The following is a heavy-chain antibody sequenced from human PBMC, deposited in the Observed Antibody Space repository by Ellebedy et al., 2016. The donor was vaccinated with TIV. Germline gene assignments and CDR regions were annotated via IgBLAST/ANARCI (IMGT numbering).Heavy chain of an antibody. V-gene: IGHV1-69*13. Sequence: AASVKVSCKASGYTFTGYHMHWVRQAPGEGLEWMGGINPIFGSANYAQKFQGRVTITADDSTSTAYMELRSLRSEDTAVYYCARATDDYPMYYFDYWGQGTLVTVSS. D-gene: IGHD4-11*01. J-gene: IGHJ4*02. CDR2: INPIFGSA. CDR3: ARATDDYPMYYFDY. CDR1: GYTFTGYH.